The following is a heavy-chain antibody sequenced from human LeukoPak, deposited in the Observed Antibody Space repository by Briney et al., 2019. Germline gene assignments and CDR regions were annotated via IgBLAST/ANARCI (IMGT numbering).Heavy chain of an antibody. CDR3: VKPYYFSSGSLH. J-gene: IGHJ4*02. V-gene: IGHV3-7*01. Sequence: PGGSLRLSCAASGFTFSSYSMNWVRQAPGKGLEWVATIEQDGSEKYYVDSVKGRFIISRDNAKNSLHLQMNSLRGEDTAVYYCVKPYYFSSGSLHWGQGTLVTVSS. CDR1: GFTFSSYS. CDR2: IEQDGSEK. D-gene: IGHD3-10*01.